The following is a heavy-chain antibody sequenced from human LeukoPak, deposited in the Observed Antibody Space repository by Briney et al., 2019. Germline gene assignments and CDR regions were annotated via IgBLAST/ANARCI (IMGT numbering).Heavy chain of an antibody. CDR1: GGTFSSYA. Sequence: SVKVSCKASGGTFSSYAISWVRQAPGQGLEWMGGIIPIFGTANYAQKFQGRVTITAYESTRTAYMELSSLRSEDTAVYYCARLSLAYCGGDCYYNPYYFDYWGQGTLVTVSS. J-gene: IGHJ4*02. CDR3: ARLSLAYCGGDCYYNPYYFDY. V-gene: IGHV1-69*13. D-gene: IGHD2-21*01. CDR2: IIPIFGTA.